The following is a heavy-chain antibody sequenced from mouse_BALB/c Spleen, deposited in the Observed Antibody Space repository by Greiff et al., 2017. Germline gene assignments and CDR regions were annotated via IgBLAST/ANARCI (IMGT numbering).Heavy chain of an antibody. CDR2: ISYSGST. J-gene: IGHJ4*01. CDR3: ARRGGTSAMDY. CDR1: GDSITSGY. D-gene: IGHD4-1*01. Sequence: EVNVVESGPSLVKPSQTLSLTCSVTGDSITSGYWNWIRKFPGNKLEYMGYISYSGSTYYNPSLKSRISITRDTSKNQYYLQLHSVTTEDTATYYCARRGGTSAMDYWGQGTSVTVSA. V-gene: IGHV3-8*02.